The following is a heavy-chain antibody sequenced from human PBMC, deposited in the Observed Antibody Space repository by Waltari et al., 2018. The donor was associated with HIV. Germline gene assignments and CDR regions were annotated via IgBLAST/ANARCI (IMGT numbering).Heavy chain of an antibody. D-gene: IGHD2-15*01. V-gene: IGHV1-46*01. Sequence: QVQLVQSGAEVKKPGASVKVSCKASGYTFTSYYMHWVRQAPGQGLEWMGISNPSGGSTSYAQKFQGRVTMTRYTSTSTVYMELSSLRSEDTAVYYCARDKVVVAAKPYNWFDPWGQGTLVTVSS. CDR2: SNPSGGST. CDR3: ARDKVVVAAKPYNWFDP. J-gene: IGHJ5*02. CDR1: GYTFTSYY.